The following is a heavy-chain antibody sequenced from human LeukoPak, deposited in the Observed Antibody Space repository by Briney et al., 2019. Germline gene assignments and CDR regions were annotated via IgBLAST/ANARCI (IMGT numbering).Heavy chain of an antibody. J-gene: IGHJ2*01. CDR3: ARRSHLDWYFDL. CDR1: GGSISSSSYY. CDR2: IYYSGST. V-gene: IGHV4-39*01. Sequence: SETLSLTCTVSGGSISSSSYYWGWVRQPPGKGLEWIGSIYYSGSTYYSPSLKSRVTISVDTSKNQFSLKLSSVTAADTAVYYCARRSHLDWYFDLWGRGTLVTVSS.